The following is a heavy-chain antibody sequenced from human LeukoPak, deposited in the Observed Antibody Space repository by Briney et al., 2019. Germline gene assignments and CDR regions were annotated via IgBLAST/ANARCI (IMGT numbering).Heavy chain of an antibody. V-gene: IGHV3-30*19. CDR3: ARAARLCSSTSCHDAFDI. Sequence: PGGSLRLSCAASGFTFSSYGMHWVRQAPGKGPEWVAVISYDGSNKYYADSVKGRFTISRDNSKNTLYLQMNSLRAEDTAVYYCARAARLCSSTSCHDAFDIWGQGTMVTVSS. CDR1: GFTFSSYG. J-gene: IGHJ3*02. CDR2: ISYDGSNK. D-gene: IGHD2-2*01.